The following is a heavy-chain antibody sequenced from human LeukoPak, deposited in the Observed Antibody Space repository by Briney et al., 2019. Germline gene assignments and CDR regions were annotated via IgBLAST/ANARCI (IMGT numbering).Heavy chain of an antibody. D-gene: IGHD2-15*01. J-gene: IGHJ4*02. CDR1: GFTFSSYS. Sequence: GGSLRLSCAASGFTFSSYSMNWVRQAPGKGLEWVSSISSSSSYIYYADSVKGRFTISRDNAKNSLYLQMNSLRAEDTAVYYCATALGYCSGGSCEIDYWGQGTLVIVSS. V-gene: IGHV3-21*01. CDR2: ISSSSSYI. CDR3: ATALGYCSGGSCEIDY.